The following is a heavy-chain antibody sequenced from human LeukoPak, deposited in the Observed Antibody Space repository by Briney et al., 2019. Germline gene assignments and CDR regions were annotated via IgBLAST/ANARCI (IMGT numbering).Heavy chain of an antibody. V-gene: IGHV3-20*04. Sequence: PGGSLRLSCAASGFTFDDYGMSWVRQAPGKGLEWVSGINWNGGSTGYADSVKGRFTISRDNAKNSLYLQMNSLRAEDTALYYCAKDFDSYYDSTGYGASFSYWGQGTLVTVSS. CDR1: GFTFDDYG. CDR2: INWNGGST. J-gene: IGHJ4*02. CDR3: AKDFDSYYDSTGYGASFSY. D-gene: IGHD3-22*01.